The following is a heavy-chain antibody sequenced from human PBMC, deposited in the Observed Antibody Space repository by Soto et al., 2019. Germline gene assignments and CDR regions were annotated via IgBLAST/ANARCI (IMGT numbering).Heavy chain of an antibody. V-gene: IGHV3-48*03. CDR3: ARIGTVLTPDDY. CDR2: ISSGGSTI. Sequence: LRLSCVGSGFTFSTYEMQWVHQAPGKGLEWVSYISSGGSTIFYGESVKGRFTVSRDNDRSSLYLQMNSLRVEDSGVYYCARIGTVLTPDDYWGQGTLVTVSS. CDR1: GFTFSTYE. J-gene: IGHJ4*02. D-gene: IGHD2-21*02.